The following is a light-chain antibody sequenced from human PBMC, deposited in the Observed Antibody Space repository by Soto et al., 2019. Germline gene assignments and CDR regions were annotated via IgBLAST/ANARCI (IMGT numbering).Light chain of an antibody. CDR1: QSVSNNY. CDR3: QQYGSSPVT. Sequence: EIVLTQSPGTLSLSPGERATLSCRASQSVSNNYLAWYQQKPGQAPRLLIYGASTRATGIPARFSGSGSGTDFTLTISRLEPEDFAVYYCQQYGSSPVTFGGGTKVDIK. V-gene: IGKV3-20*01. CDR2: GAS. J-gene: IGKJ4*01.